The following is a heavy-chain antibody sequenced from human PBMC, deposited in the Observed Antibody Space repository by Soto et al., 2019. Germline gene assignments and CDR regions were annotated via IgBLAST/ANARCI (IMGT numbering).Heavy chain of an antibody. CDR3: GSNHFFSPLFGVVTTHFDY. CDR1: GGSFSGYY. V-gene: IGHV4-34*01. CDR2: INHSGST. J-gene: IGHJ4*02. D-gene: IGHD3-3*01. Sequence: QVHLQQWGAGLLKPSETLSLTCAVYGGSFSGYYWSWFRQPPGKGLEWIGEINHSGSTKYNPSLESRFTIPVAPSKTQFSLKLSSVPAAATAVYSCGSNHFFSPLFGVVTTHFDYWSQGTLVSVSS.